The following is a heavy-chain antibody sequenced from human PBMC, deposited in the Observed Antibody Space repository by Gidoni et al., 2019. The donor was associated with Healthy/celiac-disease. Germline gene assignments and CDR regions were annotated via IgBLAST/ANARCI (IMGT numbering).Heavy chain of an antibody. J-gene: IGHJ6*02. V-gene: IGHV4-30-2*01. Sequence: QLQLQESGSGLVKPSQTLSLTCAVSGGSISSGGYSWSWIRPPPGKGLEWIGYIYHSGSTYYNPSLKSRVTISVDRSKNQFSLKLSSVTAADTAVYYCARITIFGVGHRQNYGMDVWGQGTTVTVSS. CDR2: IYHSGST. CDR1: GGSISSGGYS. D-gene: IGHD3-3*01. CDR3: ARITIFGVGHRQNYGMDV.